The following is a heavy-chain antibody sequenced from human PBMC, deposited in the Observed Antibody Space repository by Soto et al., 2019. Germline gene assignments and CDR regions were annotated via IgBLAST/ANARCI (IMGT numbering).Heavy chain of an antibody. CDR1: GYTSTNYG. CDR2: INAGSGNT. CDR3: AIIVATISVYFDY. D-gene: IGHD5-12*01. Sequence: ASVKVSCKASGYTSTNYGMHWVRQAPGQRLEWMGWINAGSGNTKYSQKFQGRVTITRDTSASTAYMELSSLRSEDTAVYYCAIIVATISVYFDYWGQGTLVTVSS. J-gene: IGHJ4*02. V-gene: IGHV1-3*01.